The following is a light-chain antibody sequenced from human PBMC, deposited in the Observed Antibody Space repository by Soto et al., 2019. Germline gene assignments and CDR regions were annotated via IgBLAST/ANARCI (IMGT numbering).Light chain of an antibody. CDR1: SSDVGGYNY. CDR3: SSYAGSSNV. CDR2: EVN. J-gene: IGLJ1*01. V-gene: IGLV2-8*01. Sequence: QYALTQPPSASGSPGPSVAISCTGTSSDVGGYNYVSWYQQHPGKAPKLMIYEVNKRPSGVPDRFSGSKSGNTASLTVSGLQAEDEADYYCSSYAGSSNVFGTGTKVTVL.